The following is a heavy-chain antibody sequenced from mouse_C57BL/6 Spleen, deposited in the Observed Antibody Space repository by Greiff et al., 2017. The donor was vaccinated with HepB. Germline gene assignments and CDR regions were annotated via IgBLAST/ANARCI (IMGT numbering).Heavy chain of an antibody. J-gene: IGHJ3*01. Sequence: EVMLVESGGGLVKPGGSLKLSCAASGFTFSSYAMSWVRQTPEKRLEWVATISDGGSYTYYPDNVKGRFTISRDNAKNNLYLQMSHLKSEDTAMYYCAREDWGPFAYWGQGTLVTVSA. CDR1: GFTFSSYA. D-gene: IGHD4-1*01. V-gene: IGHV5-4*01. CDR3: AREDWGPFAY. CDR2: ISDGGSYT.